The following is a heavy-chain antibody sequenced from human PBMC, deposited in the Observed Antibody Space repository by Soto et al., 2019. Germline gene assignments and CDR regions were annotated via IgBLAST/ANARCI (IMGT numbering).Heavy chain of an antibody. CDR2: ISYDGSNK. Sequence: ESGGGVVQPGRSLRLSCAASGFTFSSYGMHWVRQAPGKGLEWVAVISYDGSNKYYADSVKGRFTISRDNSKNTLYLQMNSLRAEDTAVYYCAKDLCGDCYSGYYYGMDVWGQGTTVTVSS. D-gene: IGHD2-21*02. V-gene: IGHV3-30*18. CDR3: AKDLCGDCYSGYYYGMDV. J-gene: IGHJ6*02. CDR1: GFTFSSYG.